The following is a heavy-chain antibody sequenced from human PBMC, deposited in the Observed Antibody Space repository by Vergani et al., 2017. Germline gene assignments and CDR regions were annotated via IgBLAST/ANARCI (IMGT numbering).Heavy chain of an antibody. CDR2: IYYSGST. Sequence: QLQLQESGPGLVKPSETLSLTCTVSGGSISSSSYYWGWIRQPPGKGLEWIGSIYYSGSTYYNPSLKSRVTISVATSKNQFSLKLSSVTAADTAVYYCARDGSLSSCYYFYWGQGTLVTVSS. CDR3: ARDGSLSSCYYFY. D-gene: IGHD3-22*01. CDR1: GGSISSSSYY. J-gene: IGHJ4*02. V-gene: IGHV4-39*07.